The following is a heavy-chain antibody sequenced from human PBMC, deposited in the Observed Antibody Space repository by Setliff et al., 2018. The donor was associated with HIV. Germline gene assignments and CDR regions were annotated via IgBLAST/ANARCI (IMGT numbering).Heavy chain of an antibody. CDR3: ARVGSYYNFWSGSPYYYGMDV. V-gene: IGHV1-8*01. CDR2: MTPNNGNT. J-gene: IGHJ6*02. D-gene: IGHD3-3*01. Sequence: ASVKVSCKASGYTFTNYDINWVRQATGQGLEWMGRMTPNNGNTAYTQKFQGRVTMTSNTSINTAYMELSSLRSEDTAVYYCARVGSYYNFWSGSPYYYGMDVWGQETTVTVSS. CDR1: GYTFTNYD.